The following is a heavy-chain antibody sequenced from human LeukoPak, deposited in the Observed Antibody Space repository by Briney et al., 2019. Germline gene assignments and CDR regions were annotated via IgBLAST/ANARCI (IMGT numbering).Heavy chain of an antibody. CDR2: IIPIFGTA. J-gene: IGHJ5*02. D-gene: IGHD6-6*01. Sequence: ASVKVSCKASGGTFSSYAISWVRQAPGQGLEWMGGIIPIFGTANYAQKFQGRVTLTADESTSTAYMELSSLRSEDTAVYYCARDVREYSSSSGRGWFDPWGQGTLVTVSS. V-gene: IGHV1-69*13. CDR3: ARDVREYSSSSGRGWFDP. CDR1: GGTFSSYA.